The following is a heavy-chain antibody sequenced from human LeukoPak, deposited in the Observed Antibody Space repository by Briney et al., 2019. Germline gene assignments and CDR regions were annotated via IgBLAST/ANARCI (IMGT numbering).Heavy chain of an antibody. CDR1: GFTFSTYG. CDR3: ARVFIPGAHPIDY. CDR2: IWYDGSNK. D-gene: IGHD1-26*01. Sequence: GGSLRLSCAASGFTFSTYGMHWVRQAPGKGLEWVAVIWYDGSNKYYADSVKGRFTTSRDNSKNTLYLQMNSLRAEDTAVYYCARVFIPGAHPIDYWGQGTLVTVSS. J-gene: IGHJ4*02. V-gene: IGHV3-33*01.